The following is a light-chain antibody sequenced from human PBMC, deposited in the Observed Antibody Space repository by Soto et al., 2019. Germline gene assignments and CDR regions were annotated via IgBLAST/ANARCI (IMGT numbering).Light chain of an antibody. J-gene: IGLJ1*01. CDR3: SSYTGCGSHV. CDR2: DVT. Sequence: QSALTQPASVSGSPGQSITISCTGTSSDVGGYNYVSWFQQHPGKAPKLMIYDVTNRPSGVSNRFSGPKSGNTASLTISGLQAEDEADFYCSSYTGCGSHVFGTGTKLTFL. V-gene: IGLV2-14*03. CDR1: SSDVGGYNY.